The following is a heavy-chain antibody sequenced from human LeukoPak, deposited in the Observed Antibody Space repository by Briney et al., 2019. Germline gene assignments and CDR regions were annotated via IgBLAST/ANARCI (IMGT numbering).Heavy chain of an antibody. V-gene: IGHV3-33*01. CDR3: ASMHGALDV. CDR2: IWYDGSNK. CDR1: GFTFSSYG. J-gene: IGHJ6*02. D-gene: IGHD2-2*01. Sequence: GGSLRLTCAASGFTFSSYGMHWVRQAPGKGLEWVAVIWYDGSNKYYADSVKGRFTISRDNSKNTLYLQMNSLRAEDTAVCYCASMHGALDVWGQGTTVTVSS.